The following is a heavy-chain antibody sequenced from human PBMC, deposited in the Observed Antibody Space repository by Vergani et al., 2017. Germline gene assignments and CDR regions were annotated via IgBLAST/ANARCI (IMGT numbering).Heavy chain of an antibody. V-gene: IGHV4-61*02. J-gene: IGHJ6*02. Sequence: QLQESGPGLVQPSATLSLTCSVSGASIRSSNYYWGWLRQPAGKGLEWIGRIYTSGSTNYNPSLKSRVTIAVNTSKNQFSLKLGSVTAADTAVYYWARDISSGWTYYYYGMDVWGQGTTVTVSS. D-gene: IGHD6-19*01. CDR2: IYTSGST. CDR3: ARDISSGWTYYYYGMDV. CDR1: GASIRSSNYY.